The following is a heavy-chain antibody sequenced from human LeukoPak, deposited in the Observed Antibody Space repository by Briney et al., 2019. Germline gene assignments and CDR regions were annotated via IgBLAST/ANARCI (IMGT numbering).Heavy chain of an antibody. CDR1: GFTFSNYW. CDR2: IKQDGSVK. J-gene: IGHJ6*03. D-gene: IGHD1-26*01. CDR3: AGDPYSGNYGAYYYYYMDV. Sequence: GGSLRLSCAASGFTFSNYWMSWVRQAPGKGLEWVANIKQDGSVKYYVASVKGRFTISRDNAKNSLYLRMNSLRAEDTAVYYCAGDPYSGNYGAYYYYYMDVWGKGTTVTISS. V-gene: IGHV3-7*01.